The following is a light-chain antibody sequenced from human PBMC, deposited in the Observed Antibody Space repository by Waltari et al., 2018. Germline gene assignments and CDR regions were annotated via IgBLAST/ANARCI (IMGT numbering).Light chain of an antibody. CDR2: DAS. V-gene: IGKV3-11*01. J-gene: IGKJ4*01. Sequence: EIVLTQSPATLSLSPGERATLSCRASQSVISYLAWYQQKPGQPPRLLIYDASNRATGIPARVSGSGSGTDFTLTISSLEPEDFAVYYCQQRSNWPPGLTFGGGTKVEIK. CDR1: QSVISY. CDR3: QQRSNWPPGLT.